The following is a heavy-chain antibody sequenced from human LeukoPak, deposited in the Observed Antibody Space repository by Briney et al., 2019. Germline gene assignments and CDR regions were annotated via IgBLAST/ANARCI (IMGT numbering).Heavy chain of an antibody. CDR1: GDSVSSNSAA. D-gene: IGHD3-22*01. Sequence: SQTLSLTCALSGDSVSSNSAAWNWIRQSPSRGLEWLGRTYYRSKWYNDYAVSVKSRITINPDTSKNQFSLQLNSVTPEDTAVYYCARNYYDSSGYYYGYYYYGMDVWGQGTTVTVSS. V-gene: IGHV6-1*01. CDR3: ARNYYDSSGYYYGYYYYGMDV. J-gene: IGHJ6*02. CDR2: TYYRSKWYN.